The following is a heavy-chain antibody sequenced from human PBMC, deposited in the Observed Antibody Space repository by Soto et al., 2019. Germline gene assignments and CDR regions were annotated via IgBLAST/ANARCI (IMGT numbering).Heavy chain of an antibody. CDR1: SGSISSSNW. CDR3: ARALVDSSSWYYFDY. J-gene: IGHJ4*02. V-gene: IGHV4-4*02. D-gene: IGHD6-13*01. CDR2: IYHSGST. Sequence: SETLSLTCAVSSGSISSSNWWSWDRQPQGKGLEWIGEIYHSGSTNYNPSLKSRVTISVDKSKNQFSLKLSSVTAADTAVYYCARALVDSSSWYYFDYWGQGTLGTVSS.